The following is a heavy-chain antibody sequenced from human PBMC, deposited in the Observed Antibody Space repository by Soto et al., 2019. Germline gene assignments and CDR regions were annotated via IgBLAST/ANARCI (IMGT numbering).Heavy chain of an antibody. J-gene: IGHJ5*02. CDR1: GYTFTSYG. CDR2: ISAYNGDT. Sequence: ASVKVSCKASGYTFTSYGISWVRQAPGQGLEWMGWISAYNGDTNYAQKLQGRVTMTTDTSTSTAYMELRSLRSDDTAVYYCARDPGTSQVYYYGSGNSWFDPWGQGTLVTVSS. V-gene: IGHV1-18*01. D-gene: IGHD3-10*01. CDR3: ARDPGTSQVYYYGSGNSWFDP.